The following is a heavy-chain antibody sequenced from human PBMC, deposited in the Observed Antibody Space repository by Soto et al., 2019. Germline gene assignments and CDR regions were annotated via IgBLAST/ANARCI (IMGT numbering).Heavy chain of an antibody. Sequence: QITLKESGPTLVRPTQTLTLTCTFSGFSLSTSGLGVGWIRQPPGKALEWLALIYWNDDKRYSPSLKARITITKDTSKNQVVLTMTNMDPVDTATYYCAHRPSGWYFFDYWGQGTLVTVSS. D-gene: IGHD6-19*01. CDR3: AHRPSGWYFFDY. CDR1: GFSLSTSGLG. V-gene: IGHV2-5*01. J-gene: IGHJ4*02. CDR2: IYWNDDK.